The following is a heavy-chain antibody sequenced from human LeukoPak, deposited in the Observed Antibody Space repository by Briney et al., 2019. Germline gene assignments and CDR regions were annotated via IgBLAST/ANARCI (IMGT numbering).Heavy chain of an antibody. V-gene: IGHV3-48*01. J-gene: IGHJ5*02. CDR2: ISSSSSTI. CDR1: GFTFSSYS. D-gene: IGHD1-26*01. CDR3: ARLGVGATKAPNWFDP. Sequence: GGSLRLSCAASGFTFSSYSMNWVRQAPGKGLEWVSYISSSSSTIYYADSVKGRFTISRDNAKNSLYLQMNSLRAEDTAVYYCARLGVGATKAPNWFDPWGQGTLVTVSS.